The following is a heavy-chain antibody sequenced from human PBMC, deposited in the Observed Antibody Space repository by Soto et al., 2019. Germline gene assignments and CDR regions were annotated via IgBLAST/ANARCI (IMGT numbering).Heavy chain of an antibody. CDR3: ASGKITIFGVVVDAFDI. J-gene: IGHJ3*02. Sequence: EXLKISCKCSGYXFTSYWIVWVRQMPGKGLECIGIIYPGYSDTRYSPSFQVQVTISADKSISTAYLQWSSLKDSDTAMYYCASGKITIFGVVVDAFDIWGQGTMGTVS. CDR2: IYPGYSDT. V-gene: IGHV5-51*01. CDR1: GYXFTSYW. D-gene: IGHD3-3*01.